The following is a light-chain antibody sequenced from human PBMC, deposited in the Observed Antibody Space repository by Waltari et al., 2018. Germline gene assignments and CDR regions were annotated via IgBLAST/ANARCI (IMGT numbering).Light chain of an antibody. CDR3: QQYNNRPYT. V-gene: IGKV3-15*01. CDR1: QTLTSN. CDR2: GAS. Sequence: EIVMTQSPATLSVSPGERATLPCRPSQTLTSNLARYQQKPGQAPRLLIYGASTRATGIPARFSGSGSGTQFTLTISSLQSEDFVVYYCQQYNNRPYTFGQGTKLEIK. J-gene: IGKJ2*01.